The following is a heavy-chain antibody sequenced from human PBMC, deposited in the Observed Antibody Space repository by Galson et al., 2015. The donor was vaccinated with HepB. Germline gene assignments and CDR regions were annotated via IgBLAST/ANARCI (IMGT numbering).Heavy chain of an antibody. CDR2: VRYDGSNK. V-gene: IGHV3-30*02. D-gene: IGHD3-10*01. Sequence: SLRLSCAASGFNLNNYGMHWVRQAPGKGLEWVAFVRYDGSNKYYADSVKGRFAISRDNSKNTLYLQMNSLRAEDTAVYYCARDLGSDYYGSGSPPLDYWGQGTLVTVSS. CDR1: GFNLNNYG. CDR3: ARDLGSDYYGSGSPPLDY. J-gene: IGHJ4*02.